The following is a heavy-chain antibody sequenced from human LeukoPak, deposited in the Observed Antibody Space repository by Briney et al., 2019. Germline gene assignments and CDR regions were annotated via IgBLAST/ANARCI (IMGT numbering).Heavy chain of an antibody. J-gene: IGHJ3*02. D-gene: IGHD1-26*01. V-gene: IGHV3-30*18. CDR1: GVTLSSYG. CDR2: ISYDGSNK. Sequence: GGSLRLSCAASGVTLSSYGVHWVRQAPGKGLEWVAVISYDGSNKDYAASVKGRFTISRDNSKNTLYLQMNSLRAEDTAVYYCAKDVSVSIVGATDDAFDIWGQGTMVTVSS. CDR3: AKDVSVSIVGATDDAFDI.